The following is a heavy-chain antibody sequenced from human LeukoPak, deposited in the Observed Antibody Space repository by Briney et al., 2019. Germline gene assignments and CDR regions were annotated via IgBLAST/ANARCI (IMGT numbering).Heavy chain of an antibody. J-gene: IGHJ4*02. D-gene: IGHD3-10*01. CDR1: GGSFSGYY. CDR3: ASRLHYDYYGSGSYARDY. CDR2: INHSGST. V-gene: IGHV4-34*01. Sequence: PSETLSLTCAVYGGSFSGYYWSWIRQPPGKGLEWIGEINHSGSTNYNPSLKSRVTISVDTSKNQFSLKLSSVTAADTAVYYCASRLHYDYYGSGSYARDYWGQGTLVTVSS.